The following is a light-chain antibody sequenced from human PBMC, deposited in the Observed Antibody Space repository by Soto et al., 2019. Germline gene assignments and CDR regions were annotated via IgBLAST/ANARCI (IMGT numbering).Light chain of an antibody. Sequence: DIQLAQSPSFLSASVGDRVTITCRASQGISSYLAWYQQKPGKAPKLLIYAASTLQSGVPSRVSGSGTSTEYPLAMRSKRPEDFEALYAVMLMRYEPTFCGVT. CDR3: VMLMRYEPT. V-gene: IGKV1-9*01. CDR1: QGISSY. CDR2: AAS. J-gene: IGKJ4*01.